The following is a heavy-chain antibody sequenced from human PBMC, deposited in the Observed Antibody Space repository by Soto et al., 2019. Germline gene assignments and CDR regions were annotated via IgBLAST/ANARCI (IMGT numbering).Heavy chain of an antibody. J-gene: IGHJ6*02. CDR2: ISSDGSNK. CDR3: ARGRRLTMTGREFYYRLDV. CDR1: GFSLTSFA. Sequence: HLVESGGGVVQPGRSLRLSCTASGFSLTSFAVHWVRQAPGKGLEWVAVISSDGSNKYYIESVKGRFNISRDNFKKGMYMEIDNLIIEDTAVYYCARGRRLTMTGREFYYRLDVWGQGTTVSVSS. V-gene: IGHV3-30*04. D-gene: IGHD3-10*01.